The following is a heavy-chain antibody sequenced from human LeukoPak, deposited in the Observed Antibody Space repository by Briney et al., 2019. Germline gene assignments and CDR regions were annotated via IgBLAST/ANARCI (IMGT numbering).Heavy chain of an antibody. CDR3: ARRDGYGAYDI. CDR2: IYPGDSDT. Sequence: GESLKISCQGTGYSFTTYWVGWVRQMPGKGLEWMGIIYPGDSDTRYSPSFQGQVTISADKSISTAYLQWNSLKASDTAMYYCARRDGYGAYDIWGQGTMVTVSS. D-gene: IGHD5-24*01. CDR1: GYSFTTYW. J-gene: IGHJ3*02. V-gene: IGHV5-51*01.